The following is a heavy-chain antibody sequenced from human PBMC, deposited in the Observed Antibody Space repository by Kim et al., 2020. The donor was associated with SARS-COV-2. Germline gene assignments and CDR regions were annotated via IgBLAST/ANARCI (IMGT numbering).Heavy chain of an antibody. Sequence: SETLSLTCTVSGGSISSYYWSWIRQPAGKGLEWIGRIYTSGSTNYNPSLKSRVTMSVDTSKNQFSLKLSSVTAADTAVYYCARDYIRYDSSGYSNWFDPWGQGTLVTVSS. CDR3: ARDYIRYDSSGYSNWFDP. V-gene: IGHV4-4*07. CDR1: GGSISSYY. D-gene: IGHD3-22*01. J-gene: IGHJ5*02. CDR2: IYTSGST.